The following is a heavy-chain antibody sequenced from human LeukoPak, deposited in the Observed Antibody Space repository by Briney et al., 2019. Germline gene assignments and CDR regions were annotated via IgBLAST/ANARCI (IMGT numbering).Heavy chain of an antibody. V-gene: IGHV4-59*11. CDR1: AGSISGHS. CDR3: AREPRWYYYDSASYYFDY. D-gene: IGHD3-22*01. CDR2: IYYSGST. Sequence: SETLSLTCTVSAGSISGHSWNWIRQPPGKRLEWIGDIYYSGSTRYNPSLESRVTISLDTSKNQFSLSLTSVTAADTAVYYCAREPRWYYYDSASYYFDYWGQGTLVTVSS. J-gene: IGHJ4*02.